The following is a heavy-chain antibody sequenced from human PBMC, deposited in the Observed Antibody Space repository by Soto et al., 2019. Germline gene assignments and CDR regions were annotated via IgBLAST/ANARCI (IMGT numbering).Heavy chain of an antibody. CDR1: GFTFSAYG. D-gene: IGHD3-16*02. V-gene: IGHV3-30-3*01. CDR2: ISYDGTDK. Sequence: GWSLRLSCAASGFTFSAYGLHLVRQAPGKGLEWVALISYDGTDKTYADSVKGRFTISRDNSQNTLSLQMNSLGPEDTAVYYCARSIVPKVKRLIETWGEGTLVTVSS. CDR3: ARSIVPKVKRLIET. J-gene: IGHJ5*01.